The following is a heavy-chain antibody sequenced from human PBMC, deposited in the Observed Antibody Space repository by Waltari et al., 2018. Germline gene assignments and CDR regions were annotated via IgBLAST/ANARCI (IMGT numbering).Heavy chain of an antibody. CDR3: ARDGAGDIDLDN. CDR2: INGDGSGT. V-gene: IGHV3-74*03. CDR1: GFPFNTYW. D-gene: IGHD6-13*01. J-gene: IGHJ4*02. Sequence: EVQLVESGGGLIQPGGSLRLSCAASGFPFNTYWMHWVRQVPGKGLVWVSRINGDGSGTMYADSVKGRFTISRDNAKNTFYLQMNSLRVEDTAVYYCARDGAGDIDLDNWGQGTLVTVSS.